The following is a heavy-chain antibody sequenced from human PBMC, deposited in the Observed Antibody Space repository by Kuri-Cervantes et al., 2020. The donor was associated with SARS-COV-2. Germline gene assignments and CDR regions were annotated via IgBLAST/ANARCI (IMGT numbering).Heavy chain of an antibody. J-gene: IGHJ4*02. Sequence: GESLKISCAASGFTFSSYAMHWVRQAPGKGLEWVAVISYDGSNKYYADSVKGRFTISRDNSKNTLYLQMNSLRAEDTAVYYCARGRAYGSGSYSFYWGQGTLVTVSS. CDR2: ISYDGSNK. D-gene: IGHD3-10*01. CDR3: ARGRAYGSGSYSFY. CDR1: GFTFSSYA. V-gene: IGHV3-30-3*01.